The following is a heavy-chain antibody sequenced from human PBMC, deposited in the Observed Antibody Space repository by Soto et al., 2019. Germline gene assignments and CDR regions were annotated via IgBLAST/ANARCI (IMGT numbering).Heavy chain of an antibody. Sequence: LSLRCTVSGFSISGGYYYLSWIRQHPGKGLEWIGYIYYSGSTYYNPSLKSRVTISVDTSKNQFSLKLSPVTAADTAVYYCARVDDDSSGNNPDYWGQGPPVTVS. D-gene: IGHD3-22*01. CDR1: GFSISGGYYY. CDR3: ARVDDDSSGNNPDY. J-gene: IGHJ4*02. CDR2: IYYSGST. V-gene: IGHV4-31*03.